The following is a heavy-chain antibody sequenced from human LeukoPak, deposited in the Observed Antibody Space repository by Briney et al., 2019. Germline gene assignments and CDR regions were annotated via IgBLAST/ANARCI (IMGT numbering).Heavy chain of an antibody. J-gene: IGHJ5*02. V-gene: IGHV3-20*04. CDR2: INWNGGST. CDR1: GFTFDDYG. Sequence: PGGSLRLSCAASGFTFDDYGMSWVRQAPGKGLEWVSGINWNGGSTGYADSVKGRFTISRDIAKNSLYLQMNSLSAEDTALYYCARDCEEQWLARWFDPWGQGTLVTVSS. CDR3: ARDCEEQWLARWFDP. D-gene: IGHD6-19*01.